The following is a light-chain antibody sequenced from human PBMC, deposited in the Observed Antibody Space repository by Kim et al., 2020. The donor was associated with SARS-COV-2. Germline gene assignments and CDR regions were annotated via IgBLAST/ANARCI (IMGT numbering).Light chain of an antibody. J-gene: IGKJ3*01. CDR3: QRKISGCRT. CDR1: QGIGTY. CDR2: AEP. V-gene: IGKV1-27*01. Sequence: SASVGDKVTIPGRASQGIGTYLAWYHQKPGKLPKFLINAEPTLQQGVPSRLGDSGYGTDLSHTIRSLQPENVETYYCQRKISGCRTFGDGTKWIS.